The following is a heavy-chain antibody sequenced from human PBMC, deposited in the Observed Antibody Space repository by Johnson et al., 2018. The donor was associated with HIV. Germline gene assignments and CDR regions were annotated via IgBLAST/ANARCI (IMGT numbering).Heavy chain of an antibody. Sequence: QLVESGGGLIQPGGSLRLSCAASGFTVSSNYMSWVRQAPGKGLEWVSVIYSGGSTYYADSVKGRFTISRDNSKNTLYLQMNSLRAEDTAVYYCAKGRSGAGGAFDIWGQGTMVTVSS. CDR1: GFTVSSNY. J-gene: IGHJ3*02. V-gene: IGHV3-53*01. D-gene: IGHD1-26*01. CDR2: IYSGGST. CDR3: AKGRSGAGGAFDI.